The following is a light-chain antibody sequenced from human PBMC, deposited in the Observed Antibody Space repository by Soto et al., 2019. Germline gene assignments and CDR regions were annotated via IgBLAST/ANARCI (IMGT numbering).Light chain of an antibody. CDR1: SSDVGTYIS. CDR3: SLYVSRSTSFV. Sequence: QSALTQPPSVSGSPGQSVSISCTGTSSDVGTYISVSWYQQPPGTAPKLIIYAVNNRPSGVPDRFSGSKSGNTASLTISGLQAEDEADYYCSLYVSRSTSFVFGTGTKVTV. V-gene: IGLV2-18*01. J-gene: IGLJ1*01. CDR2: AVN.